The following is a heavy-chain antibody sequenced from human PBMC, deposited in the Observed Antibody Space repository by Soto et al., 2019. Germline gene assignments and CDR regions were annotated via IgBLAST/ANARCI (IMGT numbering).Heavy chain of an antibody. CDR3: ARDRAHRSSGRLHLDFDY. J-gene: IGHJ4*02. V-gene: IGHV3-33*01. Sequence: QVQLVESGGGVVQPGRSLRLSCAASGFTFSSYGMHWVRQAPGKGLEWVAVIWYDGRNKYYADSVKGRFTISRDNSKNTLYLQMNSLRAEDTAVYYCARDRAHRSSGRLHLDFDYWGQGTLVTVSS. CDR1: GFTFSSYG. CDR2: IWYDGRNK. D-gene: IGHD6-13*01.